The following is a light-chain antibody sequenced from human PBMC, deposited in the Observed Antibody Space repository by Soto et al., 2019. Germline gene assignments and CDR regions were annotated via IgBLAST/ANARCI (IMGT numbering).Light chain of an antibody. V-gene: IGKV3-20*01. CDR3: QQYGRFPLT. J-gene: IGKJ4*01. CDR2: GAS. Sequence: EIVLTQSPGTLSLSPGERTTLSCRASQSVSSSSLAWYQQKPGQAPRLLIYGASSRATGIPDRFSGSGSGTDFTLTISRLQPEDFAVYYCQQYGRFPLTFGGGTKVEIK. CDR1: QSVSSSS.